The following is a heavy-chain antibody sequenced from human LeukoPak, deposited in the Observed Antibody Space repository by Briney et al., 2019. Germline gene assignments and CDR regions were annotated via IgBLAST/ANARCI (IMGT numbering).Heavy chain of an antibody. V-gene: IGHV3-23*01. CDR3: AKERDYGDPQPLDY. CDR2: ISGSGGST. CDR1: GFTSSSYA. J-gene: IGHJ4*02. Sequence: GGSLRLSCAASGFTSSSYAMSWARQAPGKGLEWVSAISGSGGSTYYADSVKGRFTISRDNSKNTLYLQMNSLRAEDTAVYYCAKERDYGDPQPLDYWGQGTLVTVSS. D-gene: IGHD4-17*01.